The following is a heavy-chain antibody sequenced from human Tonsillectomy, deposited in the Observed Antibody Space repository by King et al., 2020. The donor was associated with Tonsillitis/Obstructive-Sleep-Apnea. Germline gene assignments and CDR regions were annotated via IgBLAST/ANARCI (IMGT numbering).Heavy chain of an antibody. CDR2: IYYSGST. Sequence: VQLQESGPGLVKPSETLSLTCNVSGGSISSYYWSWIRQPPGKGLEWIGYIYYSGSTNYNPSLKSRVTISVDMSKNQFSLKLSSVTAADTAVYYCARVGIAVAGYSYYGMDVWGQGTTVTVSS. V-gene: IGHV4-59*01. J-gene: IGHJ6*02. CDR1: GGSISSYY. CDR3: ARVGIAVAGYSYYGMDV. D-gene: IGHD6-19*01.